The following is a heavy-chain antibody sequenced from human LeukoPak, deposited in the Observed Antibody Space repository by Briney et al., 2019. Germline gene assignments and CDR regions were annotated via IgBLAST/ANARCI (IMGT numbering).Heavy chain of an antibody. V-gene: IGHV3-30*02. CDR1: GFTFSNYG. D-gene: IGHD3-16*01. CDR3: AKEGPAYRNWFDP. Sequence: GGSLRLSCAASGFTFSNYGMHWVRQAPGKGLEWVAFIRYDGSNKYYADSVKGRFTISRDNSKNTLYLQMNSLRAEDTAVYYCAKEGPAYRNWFDPWGQGTLVTVSS. CDR2: IRYDGSNK. J-gene: IGHJ5*02.